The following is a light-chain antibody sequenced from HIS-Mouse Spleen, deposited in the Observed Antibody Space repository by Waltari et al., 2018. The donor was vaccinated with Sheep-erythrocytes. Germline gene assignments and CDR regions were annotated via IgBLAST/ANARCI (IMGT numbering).Light chain of an antibody. CDR2: EVS. V-gene: IGLV2-8*01. Sequence: QSALTQPPSASGSPGQSVTISCTGTSSYVGGYNSVSRYQQHPGKAPKLMIYEVSKRPSGVPDRFSGSKSGNTASLTVSGLQAEDEADYYCSSYAGSNNWVFGGGTKLTVL. CDR3: SSYAGSNNWV. CDR1: SSYVGGYNS. J-gene: IGLJ3*02.